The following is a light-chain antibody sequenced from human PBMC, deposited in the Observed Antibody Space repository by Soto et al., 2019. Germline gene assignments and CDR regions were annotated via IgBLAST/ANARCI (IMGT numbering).Light chain of an antibody. CDR2: GAS. CDR3: QQYNNWPWT. CDR1: QSIRDT. V-gene: IGKV3-15*01. J-gene: IGKJ1*01. Sequence: EIVMTQSPATLSVSPGGRATLSCRASQSIRDTLAWYQQKPGQAPRLLIYGASTRATGFPARFSGSGSGADFTLTISSLQSGDCAVYYCQQYNNWPWTFGQGTKGDIK.